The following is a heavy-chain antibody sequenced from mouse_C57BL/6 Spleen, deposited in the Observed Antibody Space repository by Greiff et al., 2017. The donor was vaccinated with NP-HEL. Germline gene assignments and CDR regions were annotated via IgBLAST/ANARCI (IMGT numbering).Heavy chain of an antibody. D-gene: IGHD1-1*01. CDR2: IYPRSGNT. V-gene: IGHV1-81*01. CDR3: ARSVYYGSTSYYFDC. CDR1: GYTFTSYG. Sequence: QVQLQQSGAELARPGASVKLSCKASGYTFTSYGISWVKQRTGQGLEWIGEIYPRSGNTYYNEKFKGKATLTADKSSSTAYMELRSLTSEDSAVYFCARSVYYGSTSYYFDCWGQGTTLTVSS. J-gene: IGHJ2*01.